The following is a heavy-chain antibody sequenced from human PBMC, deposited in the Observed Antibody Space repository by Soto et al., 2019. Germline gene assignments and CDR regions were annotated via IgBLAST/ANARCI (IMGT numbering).Heavy chain of an antibody. CDR2: IYYSGST. CDR1: GGSISSSSYY. J-gene: IGHJ6*03. V-gene: IGHV4-39*01. D-gene: IGHD2-2*01. Sequence: SETLSLTCTVSGGSISSSSYYWGWIRQPPGKGLEWIGSIYYSGSTYYNPSLRSRVTISVDTSKNQFSLKLSSVTAADTAVYYCARLRCSSTSCYFGGYYYYYYMDVWGKGTTVTVSS. CDR3: ARLRCSSTSCYFGGYYYYYYMDV.